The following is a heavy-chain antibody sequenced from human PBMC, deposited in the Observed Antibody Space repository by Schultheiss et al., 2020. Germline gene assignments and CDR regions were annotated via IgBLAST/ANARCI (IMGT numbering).Heavy chain of an antibody. CDR2: ISAYNGNT. V-gene: IGHV1-18*01. J-gene: IGHJ6*03. D-gene: IGHD1-14*01. Sequence: ASVKVSCKASGYTFTSYAMNWVRPAPGQGLEWMGWISAYNGNTNYAQKLQGRVTMTTDTSTSTAYMELRSLRSDDTAVYYCARVPEHYYYYYMDVWGKGTTVTVSS. CDR1: GYTFTSYA. CDR3: ARVPEHYYYYYMDV.